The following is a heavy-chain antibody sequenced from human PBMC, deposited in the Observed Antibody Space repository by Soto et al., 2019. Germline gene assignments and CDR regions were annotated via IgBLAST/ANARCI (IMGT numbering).Heavy chain of an antibody. CDR1: GFTVTAHY. J-gene: IGHJ6*02. CDR2: IYSGGGK. Sequence: PGGSLRLSCAASGFTVTAHYVAWVRQAPGRGLEWVSLIYSGGGKYYADSVKDRFTISRDTSEKTFYLQMNSLRSEDTAVYYCARSDPAYAYGLNVWGQGTTVTVS. D-gene: IGHD3-10*01. CDR3: ARSDPAYAYGLNV. V-gene: IGHV3-53*01.